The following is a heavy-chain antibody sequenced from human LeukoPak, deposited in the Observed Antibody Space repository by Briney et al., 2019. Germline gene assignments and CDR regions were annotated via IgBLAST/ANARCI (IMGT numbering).Heavy chain of an antibody. V-gene: IGHV3-7*01. D-gene: IGHD3-16*02. CDR3: ARDYLDYVWGSYRYRLDY. CDR1: GFTVSSYW. J-gene: IGHJ4*02. Sequence: GGSLRLSCAASGFTVSSYWMSWVRQAPGKGLEGVANIKQGGSEKYYVDSVKGRFTISRDNAKNSLYLQMNSLRAEDTAVYYCARDYLDYVWGSYRYRLDYWGQGTLVTVSS. CDR2: IKQGGSEK.